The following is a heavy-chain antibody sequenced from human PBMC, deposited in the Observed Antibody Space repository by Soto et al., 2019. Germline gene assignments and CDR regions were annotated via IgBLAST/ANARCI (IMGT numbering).Heavy chain of an antibody. V-gene: IGHV3-30*18. J-gene: IGHJ4*02. CDR1: GFTFSSYG. CDR3: AKDTDSGRLDPCPFDY. Sequence: LRLSCAASGFTFSSYGMHWVRQAPGKGLEWVAVISYDGSNKYYADSVKGRFTISRDNSKNTLYLQMNSLRAEDTAVYYCAKDTDSGRLDPCPFDYWGQGTLVTVSS. D-gene: IGHD1-26*01. CDR2: ISYDGSNK.